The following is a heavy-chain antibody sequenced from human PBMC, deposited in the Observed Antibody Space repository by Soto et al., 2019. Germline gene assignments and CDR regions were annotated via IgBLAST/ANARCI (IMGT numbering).Heavy chain of an antibody. V-gene: IGHV3-74*01. CDR3: ARGGGYSYGPFDY. CDR1: GFTFSSYW. Sequence: EVQLVESGGGLVQPGGSLRLSCAASGFTFSSYWMHWVRQAPGKGLVWVSRINSDGSSTSYADSVKGRFTISGDNAKNTLYLQMNSLRAEDTAVYYCARGGGYSYGPFDYWGQGTLVTVSS. D-gene: IGHD5-18*01. J-gene: IGHJ4*02. CDR2: INSDGSST.